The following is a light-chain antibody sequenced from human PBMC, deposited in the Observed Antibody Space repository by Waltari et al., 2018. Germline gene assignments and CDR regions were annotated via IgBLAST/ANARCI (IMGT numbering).Light chain of an antibody. CDR3: QKYGRLPAT. V-gene: IGKV3-20*01. CDR1: QSVGRT. CDR2: DAS. Sequence: GQRATLFCRASQSVGRTLAWYQQKPGQAPRLLIYDASTRATGIPDRFSATGSGTDFSLTISRLEPEDFAVYYCQKYGRLPATFGRGTTVEIK. J-gene: IGKJ1*01.